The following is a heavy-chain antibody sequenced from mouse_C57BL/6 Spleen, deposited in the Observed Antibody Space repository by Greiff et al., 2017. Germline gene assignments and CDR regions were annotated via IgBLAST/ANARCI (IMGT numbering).Heavy chain of an antibody. J-gene: IGHJ2*01. CDR2: IWSGGST. D-gene: IGHD1-1*01. Sequence: QVQLKESGPGLVKPSQSLSITCTVSGFSLTSYGVHWVRQSPGKGLEWLGVIWSGGSTDYNAAFISRLSISKDHSKTHVFFKMNSLQAADTAIYYCARKGLSGSSQFDYWGQGTTLTVSS. CDR1: GFSLTSYG. V-gene: IGHV2-2*01. CDR3: ARKGLSGSSQFDY.